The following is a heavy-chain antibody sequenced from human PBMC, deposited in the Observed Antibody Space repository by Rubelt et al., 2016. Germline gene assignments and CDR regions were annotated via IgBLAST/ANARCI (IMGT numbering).Heavy chain of an antibody. Sequence: EVQLVESGGGLVKPGGSLRLSCAASGFTFSSYSMNWVRQAPGKGLEWVSSISSSSSYIYYADSVKGRFTISRDNAKNSLYLQMNRLRAEDTAVYYCARGEVGATGSFDYWGQGTLVTVSS. J-gene: IGHJ4*02. CDR3: ARGEVGATGSFDY. D-gene: IGHD1-26*01. V-gene: IGHV3-21*01. CDR2: ISSSSSYI. CDR1: GFTFSSYS.